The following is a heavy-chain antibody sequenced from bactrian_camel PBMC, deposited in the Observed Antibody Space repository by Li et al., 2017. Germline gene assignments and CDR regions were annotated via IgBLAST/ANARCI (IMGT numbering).Heavy chain of an antibody. D-gene: IGHD2*01. CDR1: GDTYT. CDR3: RSDSRTGYCAAPDY. CDR2: FYTGGGST. J-gene: IGHJ4*01. V-gene: IGHV3S54*01. Sequence: HVQLVESGGGSVQAGGSLRLSCAAFGDTYTMVWFRQAPGREREGVAAFYTGGGSTYYADSVQGRFTISQDSVKNTVDLQMNSLNIEDTGMYYCRSDSRTGYCAAPDYWGQGTQVTVS.